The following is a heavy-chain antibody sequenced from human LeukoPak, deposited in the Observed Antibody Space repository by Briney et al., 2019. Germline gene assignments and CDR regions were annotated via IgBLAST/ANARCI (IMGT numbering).Heavy chain of an antibody. CDR1: GYTFISYG. V-gene: IGHV1-18*01. J-gene: IGHJ4*02. D-gene: IGHD3-22*01. CDR3: ARDGNYYDSSGTLSDY. CDR2: ISAYNGNA. Sequence: ASVKVSCKASGYTFISYGISWVRQAPGQGLEWMGWISAYNGNAVYVEKFQSRVTMTTDTSTSTAYMELRSLRSDDTAVYYCARDGNYYDSSGTLSDYWGQGTLVTVSS.